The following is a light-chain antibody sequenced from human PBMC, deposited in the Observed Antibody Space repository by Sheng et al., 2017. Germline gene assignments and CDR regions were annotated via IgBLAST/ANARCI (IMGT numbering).Light chain of an antibody. CDR1: NIGDTN. J-gene: IGLJ2*01. V-gene: IGLV3-21*02. CDR3: QVFDGRSGHVV. CDR2: ADS. Sequence: SYVLTQPPSVSVAPGQTARITCGGTNIGDTNVQWYQQRPGQAPVMVVYADSERPSGIPERLSGSNSGNTATLTISRVEVGDEADYYCQVFDGRSGHVVFGGGTKLTVL.